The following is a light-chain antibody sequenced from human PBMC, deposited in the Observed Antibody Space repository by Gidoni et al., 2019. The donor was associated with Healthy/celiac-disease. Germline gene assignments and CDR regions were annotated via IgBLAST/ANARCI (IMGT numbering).Light chain of an antibody. V-gene: IGKV1-5*03. CDR2: KAS. CDR3: QQYDSYPWP. CDR1: QSISSW. Sequence: DIQMTQTPSTRSAPVGDRVTITGRASQSISSWLAWYQKKPGKAPKILIYKASSLESGVPSRFSGSGSGTEFTLTISSLQPDDFATYYCQQYDSYPWPFGQGTKVEIK. J-gene: IGKJ1*01.